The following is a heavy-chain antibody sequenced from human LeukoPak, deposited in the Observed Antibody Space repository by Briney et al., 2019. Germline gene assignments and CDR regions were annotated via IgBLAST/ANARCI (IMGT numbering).Heavy chain of an antibody. D-gene: IGHD4-17*01. J-gene: IGHJ4*02. CDR3: AKDVYGDYGGLDY. CDR2: IRGSDGST. V-gene: IGHV3-23*01. CDR1: GFPFSTYA. Sequence: PGGSLRLSCAASGFPFSTYAMSWVRQAPGKGLEWVSSIRGSDGSTYYADSVKDRFAISRDNSKNTLYLQMNSLRAEDTAVYYCAKDVYGDYGGLDYWGQGTLVTVSS.